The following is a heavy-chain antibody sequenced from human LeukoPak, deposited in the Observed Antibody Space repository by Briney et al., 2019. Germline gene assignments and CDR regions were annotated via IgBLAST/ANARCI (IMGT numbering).Heavy chain of an antibody. D-gene: IGHD2-8*01. CDR1: GDSMSDSY. CDR2: IYASGST. CDR3: ARDIRSHNGPGVYYYYYMDV. V-gene: IGHV4-4*07. J-gene: IGHJ6*03. Sequence: SETLSLTCTVSGDSMSDSYWSWIRQPAGKGLEWIGRIYASGSTNYNPSLKSRVTLSVDTSSNQFSLTLSSVTAADTAVYHCARDIRSHNGPGVYYYYYMDVWGKGTTVTVSS.